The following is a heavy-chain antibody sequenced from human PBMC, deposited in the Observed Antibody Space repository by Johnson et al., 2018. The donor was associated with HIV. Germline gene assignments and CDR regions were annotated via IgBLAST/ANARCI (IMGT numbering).Heavy chain of an antibody. D-gene: IGHD3-22*01. V-gene: IGHV3-33*08. CDR3: ARDRWATYYYVSSGHGGVFDI. CDR1: GFTFGSYG. J-gene: IGHJ3*02. Sequence: QVQLVESGGGVVQPGRSLRLSCTASGFTFGSYGMHRVRQAPGKGLEWVAFIRYDGSKKYYADSVKGQFTISRDNSKNTLYMQMNSLRAEDTAVFYCARDRWATYYYVSSGHGGVFDIWGQGTVVTVSS. CDR2: IRYDGSKK.